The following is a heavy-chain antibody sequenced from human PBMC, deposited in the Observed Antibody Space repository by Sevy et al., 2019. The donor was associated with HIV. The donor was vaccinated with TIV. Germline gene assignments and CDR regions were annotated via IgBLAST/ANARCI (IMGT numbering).Heavy chain of an antibody. CDR2: INQDASKI. CDR3: ARALYSSDSN. D-gene: IGHD2-15*01. CDR1: GFTLNTYW. V-gene: IGHV3-7*01. Sequence: GGSLRLSCAASGFTLNTYWMTWVRQAPGKGLEWVANINQDASKIHYVDSVKGRFTISRDNAKNSLYLQMNSLRVEDTAVYYCARALYSSDSNWGQGTLVTVSS. J-gene: IGHJ4*02.